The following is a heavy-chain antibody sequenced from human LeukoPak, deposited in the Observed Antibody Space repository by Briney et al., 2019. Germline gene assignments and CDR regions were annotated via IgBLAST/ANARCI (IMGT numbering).Heavy chain of an antibody. Sequence: GGSLRLSCAASGFTFSNAWMSWVRQAPGKGLEWVSSISSSSSYIYYAASVKGRFTISRDNSKNTLYLQMNSLRAEDTAVYYCAEGLYYDILSGYYFIDYWGQGTLVTGPS. V-gene: IGHV3-21*04. J-gene: IGHJ4*02. CDR3: AEGLYYDILSGYYFIDY. D-gene: IGHD3-9*01. CDR2: ISSSSSYI. CDR1: GFTFSNAW.